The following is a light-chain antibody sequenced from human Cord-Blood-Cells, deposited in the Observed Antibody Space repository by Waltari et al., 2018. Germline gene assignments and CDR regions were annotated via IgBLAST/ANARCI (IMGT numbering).Light chain of an antibody. CDR2: EDS. V-gene: IGLV3-21*03. CDR3: QMWDSSSDEVV. CDR1: NIGSKS. J-gene: IGLJ2*01. Sequence: SYLLTQPPSVSVAPGKTARITCGGNNIGSKSVHWYQQKPGQAPVLGVYEDSDRPSGIPERFSCSNSGNTAALSISSVEAGDDADVSCQMWDSSSDEVVFGGGSELTVL.